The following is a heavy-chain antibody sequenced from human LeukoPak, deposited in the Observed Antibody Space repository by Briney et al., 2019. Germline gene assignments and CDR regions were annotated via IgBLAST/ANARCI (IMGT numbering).Heavy chain of an antibody. J-gene: IGHJ4*02. CDR2: IYHSGST. Sequence: SETLSLTCTVSGYSISSGYYWGWIRQPPGKGLEWIGSIYHSGSTYYNPSLKSRITISVDTSKNQFSLKLSSVTAADTAVYYCARLPDYYSRHGAPGWGQGTLVTVSS. CDR1: GYSISSGYY. D-gene: IGHD3-10*01. CDR3: ARLPDYYSRHGAPG. V-gene: IGHV4-38-2*02.